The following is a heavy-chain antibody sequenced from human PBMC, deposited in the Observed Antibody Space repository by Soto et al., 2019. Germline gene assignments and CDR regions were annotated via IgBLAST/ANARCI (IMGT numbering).Heavy chain of an antibody. Sequence: PSETLSLTCAVYGGSFSGYYWSWIRQPPGKGLEWIGEINHSGSTNYNPSLKSRVTISVDTSKNQFSLKLSSVTAADTAVYYCARESGSYYYDSSGSPDYYYYGMDVWGQGTTVTVSS. J-gene: IGHJ6*02. D-gene: IGHD3-22*01. V-gene: IGHV4-34*01. CDR1: GGSFSGYY. CDR3: ARESGSYYYDSSGSPDYYYYGMDV. CDR2: INHSGST.